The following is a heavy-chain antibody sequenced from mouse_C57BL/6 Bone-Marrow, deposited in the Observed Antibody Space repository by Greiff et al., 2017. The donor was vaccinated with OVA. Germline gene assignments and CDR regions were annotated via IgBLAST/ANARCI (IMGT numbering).Heavy chain of an antibody. D-gene: IGHD2-5*01. V-gene: IGHV2-5*01. J-gene: IGHJ4*01. CDR1: GFSLTSYG. Sequence: VKVVESGPGLVQPSQSLSITCTVSGFSLTSYGVHWVRQSPGKGLEWLGVIWRGGSTDYNAAFMSRLSITKDNSKSQVFFKMNSLQADDTAIYYCAKTYYSNYNYAMDYWGQGTSVTVSS. CDR2: IWRGGST. CDR3: AKTYYSNYNYAMDY.